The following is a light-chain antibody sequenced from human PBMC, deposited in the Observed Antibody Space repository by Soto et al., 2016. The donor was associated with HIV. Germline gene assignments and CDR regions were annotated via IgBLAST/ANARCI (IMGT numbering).Light chain of an antibody. CDR3: QAWDSSTNV. CDR1: KLGDKF. Sequence: SYGLTQAPSVSVSPGQTASITCSGDKLGDKFASWYQQRPGQSPVLVIYQDNKRPSGIPERFSGSNSGNTATLTISETQALDEADYYCQAWDSSTNVFGTGTKVTVL. V-gene: IGLV3-1*01. CDR2: QDN. J-gene: IGLJ1*01.